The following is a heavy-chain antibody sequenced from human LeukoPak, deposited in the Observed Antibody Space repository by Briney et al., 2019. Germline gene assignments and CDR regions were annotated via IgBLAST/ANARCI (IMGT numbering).Heavy chain of an antibody. D-gene: IGHD1-14*01. Sequence: GSLLLSCAASEFDFSTHAMTWVRQAPGKGLEWVSSISSNSIYVFYADSMKGRFTISRDNAKNSLSLQMNSLRAEDTAVYYCARDQVDRIWYFDYWGQGTLVTVSS. CDR2: ISSNSIYV. J-gene: IGHJ4*02. V-gene: IGHV3-21*01. CDR3: ARDQVDRIWYFDY. CDR1: EFDFSTHA.